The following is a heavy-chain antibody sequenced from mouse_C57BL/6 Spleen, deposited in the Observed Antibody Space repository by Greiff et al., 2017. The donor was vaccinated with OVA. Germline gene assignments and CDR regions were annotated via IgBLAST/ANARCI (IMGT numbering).Heavy chain of an antibody. CDR1: GYAFSSSW. Sequence: VKLQESGPELVKPGASVKISCKASGYAFSSSWMNWVKQRPGKGLEWIGRIYPGDGDTNYNGKFKGKATLTADKSSSTAYMQLSSLTSEDSAVYFCARLGGRDAMDYWGQGTSVTVSS. D-gene: IGHD3-3*01. CDR3: ARLGGRDAMDY. J-gene: IGHJ4*01. CDR2: IYPGDGDT. V-gene: IGHV1-82*01.